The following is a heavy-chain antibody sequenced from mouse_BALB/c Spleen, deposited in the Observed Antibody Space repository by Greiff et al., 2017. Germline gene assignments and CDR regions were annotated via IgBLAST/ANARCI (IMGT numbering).Heavy chain of an antibody. CDR1: GFAFSSYD. Sequence: DVKLVESGGGLVKPGGSLKLSCAASGFAFSSYDMSWVRQTPEKRLEWVAYISSGGGSTYYPDTVKGRFTISRDNAKNTLYLQMSSLKSEDTAMYYCARHGEVRRSYYAMDYWGQGTSVTVSS. D-gene: IGHD2-14*01. CDR2: ISSGGGST. J-gene: IGHJ4*01. CDR3: ARHGEVRRSYYAMDY. V-gene: IGHV5-12-1*01.